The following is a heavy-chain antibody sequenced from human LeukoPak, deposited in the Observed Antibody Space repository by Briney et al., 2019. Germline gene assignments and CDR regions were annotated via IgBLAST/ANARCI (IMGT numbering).Heavy chain of an antibody. J-gene: IGHJ4*02. V-gene: IGHV1-58*01. CDR3: ATVRSGSYTGDY. CDR1: GFTFTSSA. Sequence: SVRVSCKASGFTFTSSAVQWLRQARGQRFEWIGWIVVGSDNTNYAQKFQKRVTITRDMSTSTAYMELSSLRSEDTAVYYCATVRSGSYTGDYWGQGTLVTVSS. CDR2: IVVGSDNT. D-gene: IGHD1-26*01.